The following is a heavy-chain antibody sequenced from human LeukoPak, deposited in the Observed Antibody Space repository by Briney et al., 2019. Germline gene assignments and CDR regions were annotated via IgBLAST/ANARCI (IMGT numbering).Heavy chain of an antibody. Sequence: SETLSLTCTVSGGSISSYYWSWIRQPPGKGLEWIGYIYYSGSTNYNPSLKSRVTISVDTSKNQFSLKLSSVTAADTAVYYCARNCYDSSGYYPGLDYWGQGTLVTVSS. CDR2: IYYSGST. CDR1: GGSISSYY. D-gene: IGHD3-22*01. J-gene: IGHJ4*02. V-gene: IGHV4-59*01. CDR3: ARNCYDSSGYYPGLDY.